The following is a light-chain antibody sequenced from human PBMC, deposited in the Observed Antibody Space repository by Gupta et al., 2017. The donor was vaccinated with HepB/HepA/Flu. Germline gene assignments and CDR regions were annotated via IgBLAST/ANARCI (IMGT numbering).Light chain of an antibody. J-gene: IGLJ2*01. V-gene: IGLV3-21*03. Sequence: YVLAQPPSVSVAPGKTATITCGGNNIGSKSVQWYQQKPGQAPVLVVYGDRDRPSGIPERFSGSNSGNTATLTITRVEAGDEGDYYCQVWDNNSDHPGVVFGGGTKLTVL. CDR3: QVWDNNSDHPGVV. CDR1: NIGSKS. CDR2: GDR.